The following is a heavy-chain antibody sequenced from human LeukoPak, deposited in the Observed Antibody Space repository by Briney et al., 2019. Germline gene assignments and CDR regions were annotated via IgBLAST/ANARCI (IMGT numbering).Heavy chain of an antibody. CDR1: GGSISSHY. D-gene: IGHD1-1*01. Sequence: NPSETLSLTCTVSGGSISSHYWSWIRQPPGKALEWIGYIYYSGSTTYNPSLESRVTISLDTSKNQVSLKLTSVTAADTAAYYCAKSKSGTTIYAFDIWGQGTMVTVFS. CDR3: AKSKSGTTIYAFDI. V-gene: IGHV4-59*11. CDR2: IYYSGST. J-gene: IGHJ3*02.